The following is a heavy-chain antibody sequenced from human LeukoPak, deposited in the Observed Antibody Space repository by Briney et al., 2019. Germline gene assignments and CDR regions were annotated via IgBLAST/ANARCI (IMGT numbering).Heavy chain of an antibody. V-gene: IGHV3-66*01. CDR2: IYSGGST. D-gene: IGHD3-10*01. J-gene: IGHJ5*01. CDR3: ARADQLLWFGEFGY. Sequence: GGSLRLSCAASGFTVSSNYMSWVRQAPGKGLEWVSVIYSGGSTYYADSVKGRFTISRDNSKNTLYLQMNSLRAEDTAVYYCARADQLLWFGEFGYWGQEPWSPSPQ. CDR1: GFTVSSNY.